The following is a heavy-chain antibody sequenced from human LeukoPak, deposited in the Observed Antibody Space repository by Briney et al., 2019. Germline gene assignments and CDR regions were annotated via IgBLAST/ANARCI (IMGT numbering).Heavy chain of an antibody. CDR2: INHSGST. V-gene: IGHV4-38-2*02. J-gene: IGHJ5*02. CDR3: ARHRSGWFDP. Sequence: SETLSLTCTVSGYSISSGYYWSWIRQPPGKGLEWIGEINHSGSTNYNPSLKSRVTISVDTSKNQFSLKLSSVTAADTAVYYCARHRSGWFDPWGQGTLVTVSS. D-gene: IGHD1-14*01. CDR1: GYSISSGYY.